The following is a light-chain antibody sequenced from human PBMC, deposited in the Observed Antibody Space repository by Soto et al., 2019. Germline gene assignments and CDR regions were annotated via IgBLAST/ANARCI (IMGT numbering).Light chain of an antibody. CDR3: QQRINWPLT. CDR2: DTS. V-gene: IGKV3-11*01. Sequence: EIVLTQSTATLSLSPGKRATLSCRASQSVSNFLAWYQQKAGQAPRLLIYDTSNRAGGIPSRFSGSVSGTDFTLTISSLEPEDFAVSYCQQRINWPLTFVGGTQVEIK. J-gene: IGKJ4*01. CDR1: QSVSNF.